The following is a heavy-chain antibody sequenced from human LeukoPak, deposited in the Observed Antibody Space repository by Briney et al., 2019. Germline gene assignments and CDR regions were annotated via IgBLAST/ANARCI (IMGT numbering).Heavy chain of an antibody. CDR2: IDPKSGGT. CDR1: GHTFTGYY. D-gene: IGHD5-12*01. CDR3: ARDGLSRGDYDYRGCYFDY. Sequence: ASVKVSFKASGHTFTGYYMHWVRQAPGQGLEWMGWIDPKSGGTNYAQKFQGRVTMTRDTSISTAYMELSRLRSDDTAVYYCARDGLSRGDYDYRGCYFDYWGQGTLVTVSS. J-gene: IGHJ4*02. V-gene: IGHV1-2*02.